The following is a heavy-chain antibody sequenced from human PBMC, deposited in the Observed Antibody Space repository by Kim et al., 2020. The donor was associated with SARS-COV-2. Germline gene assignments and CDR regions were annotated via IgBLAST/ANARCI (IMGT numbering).Heavy chain of an antibody. CDR3: ARGWGTAMATGGFDF. Sequence: ASVKVSCKASGYTFTDYAMHWVRQAPGQRIEWMGWINAGNGNTKYSQIFQGRVTIARDTSATTAIMELSNLRSEDTAVYYCARGWGTAMATGGFDFWGQGTLVTVSS. J-gene: IGHJ4*02. CDR2: INAGNGNT. V-gene: IGHV1-3*01. D-gene: IGHD5-18*01. CDR1: GYTFTDYA.